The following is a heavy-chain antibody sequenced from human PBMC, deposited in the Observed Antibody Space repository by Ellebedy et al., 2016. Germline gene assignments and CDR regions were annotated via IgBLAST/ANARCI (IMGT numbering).Heavy chain of an antibody. CDR3: AKEKRWELDY. J-gene: IGHJ4*02. Sequence: GESLKISXAASGFTFSSYSMNWVRQAPGKGLEWVSSISSSSSYIYYADSVKGRFTISRDNAKNSLYLQMNSLRAEDTAVYYCAKEKRWELDYWGQGTLVTVSS. CDR1: GFTFSSYS. V-gene: IGHV3-21*01. CDR2: ISSSSSYI. D-gene: IGHD1-26*01.